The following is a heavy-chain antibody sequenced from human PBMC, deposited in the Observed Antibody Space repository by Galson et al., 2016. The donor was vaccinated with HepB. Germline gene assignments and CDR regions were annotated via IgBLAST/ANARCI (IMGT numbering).Heavy chain of an antibody. CDR1: GGSISSSHYY. CDR3: ATYLGGIVRASDY. D-gene: IGHD1-26*01. V-gene: IGHV4-39*01. J-gene: IGHJ4*02. CDR2: VYYSGST. Sequence: ETLSLTCTVSGGSISSSHYYCGWIRQPPGKGLEWIGNVYYSGSTYYNPSLKSRVTISVDTSKNQFSLKLTSVTAAGTAVYYCATYLGGIVRASDYWGQGTLVTVSS.